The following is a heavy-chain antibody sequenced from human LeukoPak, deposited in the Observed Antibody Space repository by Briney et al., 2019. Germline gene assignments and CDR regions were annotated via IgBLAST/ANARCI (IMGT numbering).Heavy chain of an antibody. Sequence: GGSLGLSCAASGFTFDDYAMHWVRQAPGKGLEWVSGISWNSGSIGYADSVKGRFTISRDNAKNSLYLQMNSLRAEDTALYYCAKGGGQWLVESYFDYWGQGTLVTVSS. D-gene: IGHD6-19*01. CDR1: GFTFDDYA. J-gene: IGHJ4*02. V-gene: IGHV3-9*01. CDR2: ISWNSGSI. CDR3: AKGGGQWLVESYFDY.